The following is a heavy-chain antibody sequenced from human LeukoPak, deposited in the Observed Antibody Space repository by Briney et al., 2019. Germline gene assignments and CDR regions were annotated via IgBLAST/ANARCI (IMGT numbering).Heavy chain of an antibody. Sequence: SETLSLTCAVYGGSFSGYYWSWIRQPPGKGLEWIREINHSGSTNYNPSLKSRVTISVDTSKNQFSLKLSSVTAADTAVYYCAGSYSSSWFPSFDYWGQGTLVTVS. J-gene: IGHJ4*02. CDR2: INHSGST. V-gene: IGHV4-34*01. CDR3: AGSYSSSWFPSFDY. D-gene: IGHD6-13*01. CDR1: GGSFSGYY.